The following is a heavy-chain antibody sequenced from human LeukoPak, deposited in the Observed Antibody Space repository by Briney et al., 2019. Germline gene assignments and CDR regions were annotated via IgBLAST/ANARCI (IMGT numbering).Heavy chain of an antibody. J-gene: IGHJ4*02. Sequence: GGSLRLSCAASGFTFSSYAMSWVRQAPGKGLEWVANIKQDGSEKYYVDSVKGRFTISRDNAKNSLYLQMNSLRAEDTAVYYCARDRGSSGWYEFDYWGQGTLVTVSS. CDR1: GFTFSSYA. CDR2: IKQDGSEK. V-gene: IGHV3-7*01. CDR3: ARDRGSSGWYEFDY. D-gene: IGHD6-19*01.